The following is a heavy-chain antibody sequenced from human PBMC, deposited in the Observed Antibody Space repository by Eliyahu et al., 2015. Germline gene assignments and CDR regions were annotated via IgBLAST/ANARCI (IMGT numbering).Heavy chain of an antibody. CDR1: GYDFPDXW. D-gene: IGHD2-21*02. CDR2: IYPXDSDX. V-gene: IGHV5-51*01. CDR3: ARRGGLSKVTVDF. Sequence: EVQLVQSGAEVKKPGEXLKISCKSSGYDFPDXWIGWVRQMPRKGLEWVGXIYPXDSDXRYXPSFEGQVTISADKSISTAYLQWSSLKASDTAMYYCARRGGLSKVTVDFWGRGTLVTVSS. J-gene: IGHJ4*02.